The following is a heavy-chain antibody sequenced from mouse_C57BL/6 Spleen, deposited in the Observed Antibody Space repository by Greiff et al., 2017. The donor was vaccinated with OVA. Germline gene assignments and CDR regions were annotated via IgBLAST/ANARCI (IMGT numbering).Heavy chain of an antibody. CDR2: INPSNGGT. J-gene: IGHJ1*03. D-gene: IGHD2-3*01. Sequence: VQLQQPGTELVKPGASVKLSCKASGYTFTSYWMHWVKQRPGQGLEWIGNINPSNGGTNYNEKFKSKATLTVDKSSSTAYMQLSSLTSEDSAVYYCTRGGYYVLYWYFDVWGTGTTVTVSS. CDR1: GYTFTSYW. CDR3: TRGGYYVLYWYFDV. V-gene: IGHV1-53*01.